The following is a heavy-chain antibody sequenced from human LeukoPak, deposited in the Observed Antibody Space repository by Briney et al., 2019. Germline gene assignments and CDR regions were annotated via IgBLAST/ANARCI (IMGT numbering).Heavy chain of an antibody. D-gene: IGHD3-22*01. V-gene: IGHV3-11*04. CDR2: ISSSGSTI. J-gene: IGHJ4*02. Sequence: GGSLRLSCAASGFTFSDYYMSWIRQAPGKGLEWVSYISSSGSTIYYADSVKGRFTISRDNAKNSLYLQMNSLRAEDTAVYYCAKEWEHYYDSSGYPLGRWGQGTLVTVSS. CDR3: AKEWEHYYDSSGYPLGR. CDR1: GFTFSDYY.